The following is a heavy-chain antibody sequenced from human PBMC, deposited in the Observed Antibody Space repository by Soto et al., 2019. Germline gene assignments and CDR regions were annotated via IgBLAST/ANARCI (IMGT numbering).Heavy chain of an antibody. J-gene: IGHJ4*02. CDR1: GFTFSGSA. CDR2: IRSKANSYAT. D-gene: IGHD3-9*01. Sequence: PGGSLRLSCAASGFTFSGSAMHWVRQASGKGLEWVGRIRSKANSYATAYAASVKGRFTISRDDSKNTAYLQMNSLKTEDTAVYYCTTYYDILTGHPSTDYWGQGTLVTVSS. V-gene: IGHV3-73*01. CDR3: TTYYDILTGHPSTDY.